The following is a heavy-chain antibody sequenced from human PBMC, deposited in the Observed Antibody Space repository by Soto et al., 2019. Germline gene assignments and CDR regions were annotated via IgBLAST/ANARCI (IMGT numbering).Heavy chain of an antibody. CDR3: ARDKSPXSGXXLXFDP. J-gene: IGHJ5*02. CDR2: IIPIFGTA. V-gene: IGHV1-69*13. CDR1: GGTFSSYA. D-gene: IGHD6-19*01. Sequence: GASVKVSCKASGGTFSSYAISWVRQAPGQGLEWMGGIIPIFGTANYAQKFQGRVTITADESTSTAYMELSSLRSEDTAVYYCARDKSPXSGXXLXFDPXGQXTLVTVSS.